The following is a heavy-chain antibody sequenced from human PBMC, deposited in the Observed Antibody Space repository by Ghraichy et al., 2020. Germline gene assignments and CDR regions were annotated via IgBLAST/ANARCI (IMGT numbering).Heavy chain of an antibody. CDR2: MNPNSGNT. Sequence: ASVKVSCKASGYTFTSYDINWVRQATGQGLEWMGWMNPNSGNTGYAQKFQGRVTMTRNTSISTAYMELSSLRSEDTAVYYCARAGFLEWVGGFDYWGQGTLVTVSS. CDR1: GYTFTSYD. V-gene: IGHV1-8*01. CDR3: ARAGFLEWVGGFDY. D-gene: IGHD3-3*01. J-gene: IGHJ4*02.